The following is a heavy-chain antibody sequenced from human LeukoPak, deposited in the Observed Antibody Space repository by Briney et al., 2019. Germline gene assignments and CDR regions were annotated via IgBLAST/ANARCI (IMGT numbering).Heavy chain of an antibody. CDR3: ARGGPDSSSTGQFDY. Sequence: SVKVSCKASGYTFTSYAMNWVRQAPGQGLEWMGGIIPIFGTANYAQKFQGRVTITADESTSTAYMELSSLRSEDTAVYYCARGGPDSSSTGQFDYWGQGTLVTVSS. J-gene: IGHJ4*02. V-gene: IGHV1-69*13. D-gene: IGHD6-6*01. CDR2: IIPIFGTA. CDR1: GYTFTSYA.